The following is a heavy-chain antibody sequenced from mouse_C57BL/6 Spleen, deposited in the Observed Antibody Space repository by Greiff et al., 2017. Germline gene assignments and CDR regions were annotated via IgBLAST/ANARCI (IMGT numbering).Heavy chain of an antibody. J-gene: IGHJ2*01. CDR2: INPGSGGT. Sequence: VQLQQSGAELVRPGTSVKVSCKASGYAFTNYLIEWVKQRPGQGLAWIGVINPGSGGTNYNEKFKGKATLTADKSSSTAYRQLSSLTSEDSAVYFCTTLGHYFDYWGQGTTLTVSS. V-gene: IGHV1-54*01. CDR1: GYAFTNYL. CDR3: TTLGHYFDY.